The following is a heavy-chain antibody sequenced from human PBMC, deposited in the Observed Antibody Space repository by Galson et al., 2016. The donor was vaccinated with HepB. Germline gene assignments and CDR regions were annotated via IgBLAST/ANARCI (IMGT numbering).Heavy chain of an antibody. V-gene: IGHV3-74*01. D-gene: IGHD1-26*01. CDR3: ARDYLTYTGSYLYS. CDR2: TNTDGSGT. CDR1: GFTFSSYW. Sequence: SLRLSCAASGFTFSSYWMHWVRQVPGKGLVMVARTNTDGSGTGYADSVKGRFTISRDNAKNTLYLQMNTLRAEDTAAYYCARDYLTYTGSYLYSWGQGTLVTVTS. J-gene: IGHJ4*02.